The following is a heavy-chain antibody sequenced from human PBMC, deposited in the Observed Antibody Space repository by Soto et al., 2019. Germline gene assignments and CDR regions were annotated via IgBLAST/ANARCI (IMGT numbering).Heavy chain of an antibody. J-gene: IGHJ4*02. CDR1: GFTFSSYS. CDR2: ISSSSYI. D-gene: IGHD3-22*01. V-gene: IGHV3-21*01. Sequence: GGSLRLSCAASGFTFSSYSMNWVRQAPGKGLEWVSSISSSSYIYYADSVKGRFTISRDNAKNSLYLQMNSLRAEDTAVYYCARDLEYYYDSSGSTPGYWGQGTLVTVSS. CDR3: ARDLEYYYDSSGSTPGY.